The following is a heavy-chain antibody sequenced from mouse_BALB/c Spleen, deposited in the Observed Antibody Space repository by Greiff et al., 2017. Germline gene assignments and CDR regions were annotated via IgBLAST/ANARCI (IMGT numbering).Heavy chain of an antibody. Sequence: QVQLQQSGAELVKPGASVKLSCKASGYTFTSYWMHWVKQRPGQGLEWIGEINPSNGRTNYNEKFKSKATLTVDKSSSTAYMQLSSLTSEDSAVYYCARWGSYAMDYWGQGTSVTVSS. V-gene: IGHV1S81*02. CDR3: ARWGSYAMDY. CDR2: INPSNGRT. CDR1: GYTFTSYW. J-gene: IGHJ4*01.